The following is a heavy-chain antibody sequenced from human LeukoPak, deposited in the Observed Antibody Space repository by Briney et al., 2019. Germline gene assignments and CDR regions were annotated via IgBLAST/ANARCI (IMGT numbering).Heavy chain of an antibody. Sequence: GESLKISCKASGYTFTNDWIGWVRQMPGKGLEWMGIIYPGIYPGDSKTRYSPSFQGQVTFSADKSINTAYLQWSSLKASDTAIYYCARAHDKYHPFDYWGQGTLVTVSS. CDR2: IYPGIYPGDSKT. V-gene: IGHV5-51*01. D-gene: IGHD3-9*01. CDR1: GYTFTNDW. J-gene: IGHJ4*02. CDR3: ARAHDKYHPFDY.